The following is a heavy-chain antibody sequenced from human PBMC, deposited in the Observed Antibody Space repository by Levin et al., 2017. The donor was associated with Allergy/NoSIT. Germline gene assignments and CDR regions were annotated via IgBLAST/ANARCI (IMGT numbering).Heavy chain of an antibody. D-gene: IGHD2-15*01. CDR1: CGSIRSGGYY. Sequence: SPTLSLPCPVSCGSIRSGGYYWSWIRQHPGKGLEWIGYIYYSGSTYYNPSLKSRVTISVDTSKNQFSLKLSSVTAADTAVYYCARSAYGGSRNYYYYYMDVWGKGTTVTVSS. V-gene: IGHV4-31*03. CDR2: IYYSGST. CDR3: ARSAYGGSRNYYYYYMDV. J-gene: IGHJ6*03.